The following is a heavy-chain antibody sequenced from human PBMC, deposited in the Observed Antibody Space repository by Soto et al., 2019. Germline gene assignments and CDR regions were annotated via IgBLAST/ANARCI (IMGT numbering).Heavy chain of an antibody. CDR2: ISSSSSTI. D-gene: IGHD2-15*01. CDR1: GFTFSSYS. V-gene: IGHV3-48*01. J-gene: IGHJ6*02. CDR3: ARESSDMWGMDV. Sequence: EVQLVESGGGLVQPGGSLRLSCAASGFTFSSYSVNWVRQAPGKGLEWVSYISSSSSTIYYADSVKGRFTISRDNAKNSLYLQMNSLRAEDTAVYYCARESSDMWGMDVWGQGTTVTVSS.